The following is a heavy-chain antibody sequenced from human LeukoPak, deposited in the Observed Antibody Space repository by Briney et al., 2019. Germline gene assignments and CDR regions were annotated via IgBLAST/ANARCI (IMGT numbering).Heavy chain of an antibody. CDR2: IWYDGSNK. D-gene: IGHD3-10*01. Sequence: GGSLRLSCAASGFTFSSYGMHWVRQAPGKGLEWVAVIWYDGSNKYYADSVKGRFTISRDNSKNTLYLQMNSLGAEDTAVYYCAKPYYYGSGTHDREFDYWGQGTLVTVSS. CDR1: GFTFSSYG. J-gene: IGHJ4*02. CDR3: AKPYYYGSGTHDREFDY. V-gene: IGHV3-33*06.